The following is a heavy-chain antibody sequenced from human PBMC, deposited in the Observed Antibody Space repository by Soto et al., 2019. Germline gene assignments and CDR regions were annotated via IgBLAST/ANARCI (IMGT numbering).Heavy chain of an antibody. CDR1: GFTFSSDW. D-gene: IGHD6-6*01. J-gene: IGHJ6*02. CDR2: IKQDGSEK. CDR3: ARELRYSSSMYYYYGMDV. Sequence: GGSLRLSCSASGFTFSSDWMSCVRQAPVKGLEWVANIKQDGSEKYYVDSVKGRFTISRDNAKNSLYLQMNSLRAEDTAVYYCARELRYSSSMYYYYGMDVWGQGTTVTVS. V-gene: IGHV3-7*03.